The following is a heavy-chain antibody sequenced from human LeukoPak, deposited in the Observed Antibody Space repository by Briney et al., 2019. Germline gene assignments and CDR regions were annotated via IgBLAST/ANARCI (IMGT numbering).Heavy chain of an antibody. CDR3: ASGSGGSCYDY. J-gene: IGHJ4*02. Sequence: GGSLRLSCAASGFTFSSYAMSWVHQAPGKGLEWVSAISGSGGSTYYADSVKGRFTISRDNSKNTLYLQMNSLRAEDTAVYYCASGSGGSCYDYWGQGTLVTVSS. V-gene: IGHV3-23*01. CDR2: ISGSGGST. CDR1: GFTFSSYA. D-gene: IGHD2-15*01.